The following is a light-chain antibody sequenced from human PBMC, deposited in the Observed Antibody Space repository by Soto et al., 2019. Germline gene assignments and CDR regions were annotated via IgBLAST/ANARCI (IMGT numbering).Light chain of an antibody. CDR1: QSISSY. J-gene: IGKJ2*01. CDR2: AAS. CDR3: QKSYSTPYT. Sequence: DIQMTQSPSSLSASVGERVTITCRASQSISSYLNWYQQKPGKAPKLLIYAASSLQGGVPSTFSGSGSGTDFTLTISRLQPEDLATYYCQKSYSTPYTFGQGTKLDSK. V-gene: IGKV1-39*01.